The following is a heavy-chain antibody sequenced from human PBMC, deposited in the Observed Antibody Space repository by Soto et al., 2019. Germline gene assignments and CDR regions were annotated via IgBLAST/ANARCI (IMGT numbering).Heavy chain of an antibody. CDR1: GGSFSRSV. D-gene: IGHD3-10*01. J-gene: IGHJ5*02. CDR3: AGGTLWFGEFSQFDP. Sequence: QLVQSGAEVKKPGSTVKVSCKASGGSFSRSVISWVRQIPGQGPEWMGVIIVAFGTANYAQKFRGRVTITADESASTAYMELSSLKSEDTAVYYCAGGTLWFGEFSQFDPWGQGTLVTVSS. V-gene: IGHV1-69*01. CDR2: IIVAFGTA.